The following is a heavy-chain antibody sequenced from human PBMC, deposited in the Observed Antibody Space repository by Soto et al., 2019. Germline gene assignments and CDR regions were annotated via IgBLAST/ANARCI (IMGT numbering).Heavy chain of an antibody. CDR3: ARGRITVAGTAFGSAFDI. D-gene: IGHD6-19*01. V-gene: IGHV1-69*13. Sequence: AASVKVSCKASGGTFRTYALSWVRQAPGQGLEWMGQNIPIIGTSNYAQKFQGRVTITADDSTSTAYMELSSLRSEDTAVYFCARGRITVAGTAFGSAFDIWGQGTMVTVSS. CDR1: GGTFRTYA. J-gene: IGHJ3*02. CDR2: NIPIIGTS.